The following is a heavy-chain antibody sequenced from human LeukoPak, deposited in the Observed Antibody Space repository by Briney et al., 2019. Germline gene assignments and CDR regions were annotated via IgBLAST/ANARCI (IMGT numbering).Heavy chain of an antibody. Sequence: SETLSLTCTVSGGSISTYYWSWIRQPPGKGLEWIGYIHYSGSTNYNPSLKSRVTISVDTSKNQFSLKLTSVTAADTAVYYCARVGGRSWYDYWFDPWGQGTLVTVSS. CDR3: ARVGGRSWYDYWFDP. CDR1: GGSISTYY. CDR2: IHYSGST. D-gene: IGHD6-13*01. J-gene: IGHJ5*02. V-gene: IGHV4-59*01.